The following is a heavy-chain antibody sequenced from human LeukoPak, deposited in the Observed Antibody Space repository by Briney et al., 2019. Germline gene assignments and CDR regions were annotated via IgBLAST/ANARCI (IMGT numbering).Heavy chain of an antibody. J-gene: IGHJ4*02. Sequence: PSETLSPTCTVSGGSISSSSYYWGWIRQPPGKGLEWIGSIYYSGSTYYNPSLKSRVTISVDTSKNQFSLKLSSVTAADTAVYYCARRVGIAAAGTEDYWGQGTLVTVSS. CDR1: GGSISSSSYY. V-gene: IGHV4-39*01. D-gene: IGHD6-13*01. CDR2: IYYSGST. CDR3: ARRVGIAAAGTEDY.